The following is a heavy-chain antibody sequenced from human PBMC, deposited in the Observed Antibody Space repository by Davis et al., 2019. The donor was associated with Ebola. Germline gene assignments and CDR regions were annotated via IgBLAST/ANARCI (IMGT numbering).Heavy chain of an antibody. J-gene: IGHJ3*02. CDR1: GGSISSSSYY. Sequence: PSETLSLTCTVSGGSISSSSYYWGWIRQPPGKGLEWIGEINHSGSTNYNPSLKSRVTISVDTSKNQFSLKLSSVTAADTAVYYCARDGVVAFDIWGQGTMVTVSS. CDR2: INHSGST. CDR3: ARDGVVAFDI. D-gene: IGHD3-3*01. V-gene: IGHV4-39*07.